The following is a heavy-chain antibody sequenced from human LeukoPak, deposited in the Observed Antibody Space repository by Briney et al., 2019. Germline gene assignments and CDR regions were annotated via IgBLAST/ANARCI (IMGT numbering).Heavy chain of an antibody. D-gene: IGHD2/OR15-2a*01. CDR3: AKGGSTNFYYGDV. Sequence: PSETLSLTCTVSGGSISSYYWTWIRQPPGKGLEWIGDIYDSGSTRYNTSLESRVTISVETSKNQFSLKLSSVTAADTAVYYCAKGGSTNFYYGDVWGQGTTVTVSS. CDR1: GGSISSYY. J-gene: IGHJ6*02. CDR2: IYDSGST. V-gene: IGHV4-59*01.